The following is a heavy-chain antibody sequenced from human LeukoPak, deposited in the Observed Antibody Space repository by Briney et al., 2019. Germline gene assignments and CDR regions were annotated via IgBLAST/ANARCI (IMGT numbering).Heavy chain of an antibody. D-gene: IGHD3-3*01. J-gene: IGHJ4*02. CDR3: ARGAHITIFGVVNYYFDY. CDR2: MNPNSGNT. V-gene: IGHV1-8*03. CDR1: GYTFTSYD. Sequence: ASVKVSCKASGYTFTSYDINWVRQATGQGLEWRGWMNPNSGNTGYAQKFQGRVTITRNTSISTAYMELSSLRSEDTAVYYCARGAHITIFGVVNYYFDYWGQGTLVTVSS.